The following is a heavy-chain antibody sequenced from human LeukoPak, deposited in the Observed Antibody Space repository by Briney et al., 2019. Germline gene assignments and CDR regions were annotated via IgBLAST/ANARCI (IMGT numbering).Heavy chain of an antibody. V-gene: IGHV3-21*01. CDR1: GFTFSSYS. Sequence: PGGSLRLSCAASGFTFSSYSMNWVRQAPGKGLEWVSSISSSSSYIYYADSVKGRFTISRDNAKNSLYLQMNSLRAEDTAVYYCASFPAASGGRATYYYYYGMDVWGQGTTVTVSS. CDR2: ISSSSSYI. J-gene: IGHJ6*02. CDR3: ASFPAASGGRATYYYYYGMDV. D-gene: IGHD4-23*01.